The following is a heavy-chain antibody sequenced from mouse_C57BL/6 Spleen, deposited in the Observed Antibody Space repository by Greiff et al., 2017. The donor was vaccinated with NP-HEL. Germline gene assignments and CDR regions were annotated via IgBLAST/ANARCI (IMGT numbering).Heavy chain of an antibody. J-gene: IGHJ2*01. Sequence: EVKLMESEGGLVQPGSSMKLSCTASGFTFSDYYMAWVRQVPEKGLEWVANINYDGSSTYYLDSLKSRFIITRDNAKNILYLQMSSLKSEDTATYYCARDWHFDYWGQGTTLTVSS. CDR1: GFTFSDYY. V-gene: IGHV5-16*01. CDR3: ARDWHFDY. CDR2: INYDGSST.